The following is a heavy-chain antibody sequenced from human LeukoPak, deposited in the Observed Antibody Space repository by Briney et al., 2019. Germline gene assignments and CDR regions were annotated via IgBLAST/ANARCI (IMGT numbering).Heavy chain of an antibody. CDR3: ARDAIVATILPRAMEAYTWFDP. J-gene: IGHJ5*02. CDR2: ISYDGSNK. V-gene: IGHV3-30*04. D-gene: IGHD5-12*01. Sequence: GRLMRFSCAASGFTFSSYAMPWVRQAPGKGLEGGAVISYDGSNKYYADSVKGRFTISTANPKNPLYLQMNSLRAEDPAVYYCARDAIVATILPRAMEAYTWFDPWGQGTLVTVSS. CDR1: GFTFSSYA.